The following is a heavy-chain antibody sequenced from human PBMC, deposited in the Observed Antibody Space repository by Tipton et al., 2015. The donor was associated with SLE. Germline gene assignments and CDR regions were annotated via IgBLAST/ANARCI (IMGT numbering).Heavy chain of an antibody. V-gene: IGHV3-21*01. CDR1: GFSFSSYT. Sequence: SLRLSCAASGFSFSSYTMNWVRQAPGKGLEWVSSISGDSSYKFYADSLKGRFTISRDNAKNSLYLQVNSLRADDAAVYYCARGYSYGQGDYWGQGTLVTVSS. CDR3: ARGYSYGQGDY. CDR2: ISGDSSYK. J-gene: IGHJ4*02. D-gene: IGHD5-18*01.